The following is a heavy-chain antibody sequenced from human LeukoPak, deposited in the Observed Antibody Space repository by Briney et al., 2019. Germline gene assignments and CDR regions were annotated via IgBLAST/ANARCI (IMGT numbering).Heavy chain of an antibody. D-gene: IGHD3-22*01. CDR3: AREGSYDSSGYWGWYYGMDV. Sequence: ASVKVSCKASGYTFTNYGISWVRQAPGQGLEWMGWISAYNGNTNYAQKLQGRVTMTTDTSTSTAYMELRSLRSDDTAVYYCAREGSYDSSGYWGWYYGMDVWGQGTTVTVSS. J-gene: IGHJ6*02. V-gene: IGHV1-18*01. CDR1: GYTFTNYG. CDR2: ISAYNGNT.